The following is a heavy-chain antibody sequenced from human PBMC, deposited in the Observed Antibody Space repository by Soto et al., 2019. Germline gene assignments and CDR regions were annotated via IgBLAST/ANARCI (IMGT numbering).Heavy chain of an antibody. CDR2: IYSGGST. J-gene: IGHJ4*01. Sequence: GGSLRLSCAASGFAVSSNYMSWVRQAPGKGLEWVSVIYSGGSTYYADSVKGRFTISRDNSKNTLYLQMNSLRAEDTAVYYCVRMELLLSFENWDQGTLVTVSS. CDR3: VRMELLLSFEN. CDR1: GFAVSSNY. V-gene: IGHV3-53*01. D-gene: IGHD1-26*01.